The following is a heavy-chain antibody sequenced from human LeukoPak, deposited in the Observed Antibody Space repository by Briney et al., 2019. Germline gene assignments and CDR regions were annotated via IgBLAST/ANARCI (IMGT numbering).Heavy chain of an antibody. J-gene: IGHJ4*02. CDR3: AKATGYSSSWYSYYFDY. CDR1: GFTFSSYA. V-gene: IGHV3-23*01. D-gene: IGHD6-13*01. CDR2: ISGSGGST. Sequence: PRGSLRLSCADSGFTFSSYAMSWVRQAPGKGLEWVSAISGSGGSTYSSDSVKGRFTISRDNSKNTLYLQMNSLRAEDTAVYYCAKATGYSSSWYSYYFDYWGQGTLVTVSS.